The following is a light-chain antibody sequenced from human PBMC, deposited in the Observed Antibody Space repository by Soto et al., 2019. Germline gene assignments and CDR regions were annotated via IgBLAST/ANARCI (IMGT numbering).Light chain of an antibody. J-gene: IGLJ2*01. CDR2: DVS. CDR1: SSDVGGYSY. Sequence: QSALTQPASVSGSPGQSITISCTGTSSDVGGYSYVSWYQHHPGKAPKLMIYDVSNRPSGVSNRFSGSKSDNTASLTISGLQAEDEADYYCSSYTSTSTVVFGGGTKVTVL. CDR3: SSYTSTSTVV. V-gene: IGLV2-14*03.